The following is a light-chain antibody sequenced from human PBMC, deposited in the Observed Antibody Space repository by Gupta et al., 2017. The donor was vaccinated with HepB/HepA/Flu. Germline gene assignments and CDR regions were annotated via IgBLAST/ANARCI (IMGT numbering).Light chain of an antibody. CDR3: QSADSSTTSYV. J-gene: IGLJ1*01. Sequence: ELTQPTSVSVSPGQTASITCSGDPLTKQHAYWYQQKHGQAPVLVIYKGNERPSGIPERFSGSTSGTTVTLTSSGVQADDDADYYCQSADSSTTSYVFGTGTKVTVL. CDR2: KGN. V-gene: IGLV3-25*03. CDR1: PLTKQH.